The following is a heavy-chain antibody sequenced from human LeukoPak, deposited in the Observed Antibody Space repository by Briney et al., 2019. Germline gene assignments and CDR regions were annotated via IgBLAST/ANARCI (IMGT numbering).Heavy chain of an antibody. CDR1: GGSISRGAYY. V-gene: IGHV4-61*02. J-gene: IGHJ5*02. Sequence: SETLSLTCTVSGGSISRGAYYWSWIRQSARKGLEWIGRISTTGSASYNPPLKSRVAISLDTSKSQFSLMLSSVTAADTAVYYCARELDHASNWFDPWGQGILVTVSS. CDR3: ARELDHASNWFDP. CDR2: ISTTGSA. D-gene: IGHD1-14*01.